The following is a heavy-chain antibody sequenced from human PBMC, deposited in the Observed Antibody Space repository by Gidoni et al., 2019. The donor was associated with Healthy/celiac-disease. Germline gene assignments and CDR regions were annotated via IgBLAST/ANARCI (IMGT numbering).Heavy chain of an antibody. V-gene: IGHV3-43*01. D-gene: IGHD3-22*01. CDR2: ISGDGGCT. CDR3: AKDKVEYYYDRSGYSYLDY. J-gene: IGHJ4*02. Sequence: EVQLVASGGVVVQPGGSLRLSCAASGFTFDDDTMHWVRQAPGKGLEWVSLISGDGGCTYYADSVKGRFTISRDNSKNSLYLQMNSLRNEDTALYYCAKDKVEYYYDRSGYSYLDYWGQGTLVTVSS. CDR1: GFTFDDDT.